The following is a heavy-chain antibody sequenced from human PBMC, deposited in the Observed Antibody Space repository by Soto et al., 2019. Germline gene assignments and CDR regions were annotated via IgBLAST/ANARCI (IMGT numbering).Heavy chain of an antibody. D-gene: IGHD6-19*01. V-gene: IGHV1-3*01. CDR2: INAGNGNT. Sequence: ASVKVSCKASGYTFTSYAMHWVRQAPGQRLEWMGWINAGNGNTKYSQKFQGRVTITRDTSASTAYMELSSLRSEDTAVYYCARSPRIAVAGTFDYWGQGTLVTVSS. CDR1: GYTFTSYA. J-gene: IGHJ4*02. CDR3: ARSPRIAVAGTFDY.